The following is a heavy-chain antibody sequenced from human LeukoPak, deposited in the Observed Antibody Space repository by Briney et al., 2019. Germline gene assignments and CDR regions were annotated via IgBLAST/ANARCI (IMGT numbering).Heavy chain of an antibody. J-gene: IGHJ4*02. CDR2: FSAYNGNT. CDR3: VRNCYDSSGPARY. Sequence: ASVKVSCKASGYTFTSYGICWVREALGQGVEWVGWFSAYNGNTNYEQKLRGRVTMTTATATSTDSMELRSVRADNTTVYHCVRNCYDSSGPARYWGQGTLVTVSS. D-gene: IGHD3-22*01. CDR1: GYTFTSYG. V-gene: IGHV1-18*01.